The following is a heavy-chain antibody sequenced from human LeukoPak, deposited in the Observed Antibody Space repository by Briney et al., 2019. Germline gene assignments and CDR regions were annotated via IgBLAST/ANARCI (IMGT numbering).Heavy chain of an antibody. J-gene: IGHJ4*02. CDR2: IKSKTDGETT. CDR1: GLTFSNAW. CDR3: AKGRGSGSGGIDY. V-gene: IGHV3-15*01. Sequence: PGGSLRLSCVASGLTFSNAWMSWVRQAPGKGLEWVGRIKSKTDGETTDYAAPVKGRFTISRDDSKNTLYLQMISLRAEDTAVYYCAKGRGSGSGGIDYWGQGTLVTVSS. D-gene: IGHD3-10*01.